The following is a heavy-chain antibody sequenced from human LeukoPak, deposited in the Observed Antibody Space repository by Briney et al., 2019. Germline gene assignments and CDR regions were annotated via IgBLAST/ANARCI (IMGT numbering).Heavy chain of an antibody. J-gene: IGHJ6*02. CDR2: MNTNSGNT. D-gene: IGHD3-16*02. Sequence: ASVTVSCKASGYTFTSYDINWVRHAPAQGLEWMGWMNTNSGNTGYAHTFHGRVTMTRHTSISTAYRELSSLRSEDTAVYYCAKAITDRHDDVGYRYSAMDVWGQGTTVTVSS. CDR3: AKAITDRHDDVGYRYSAMDV. CDR1: GYTFTSYD. V-gene: IGHV1-8*01.